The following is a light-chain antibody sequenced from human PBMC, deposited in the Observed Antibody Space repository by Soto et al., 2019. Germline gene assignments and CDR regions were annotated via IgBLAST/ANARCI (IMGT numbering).Light chain of an antibody. CDR2: WTS. CDR3: QQYYSTPLT. J-gene: IGKJ1*01. Sequence: DIVMTQSPDSLAVSLGERATINCKSSQNILYSSNNKNYLAWYQQKPGQPPKLLIYWTSTRESGVPDRFSGSGSGTDFTLTISSLQAEDVAVYYCQQYYSTPLTFGQGTKVVIK. V-gene: IGKV4-1*01. CDR1: QNILYSSNNKNY.